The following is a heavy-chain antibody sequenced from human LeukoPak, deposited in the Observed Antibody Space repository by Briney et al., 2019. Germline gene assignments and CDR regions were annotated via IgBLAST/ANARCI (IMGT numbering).Heavy chain of an antibody. CDR1: GFTFSDSA. D-gene: IGHD6-19*01. J-gene: IGHJ4*02. CDR2: IRGKTNSYAT. CDR3: TGGSGWYSPDY. Sequence: GGSLRLSCAASGFTFSDSAMNWVRQASGKGLEWVGHIRGKTNSYATAYAASVRGRFTISRDDSKNTAHLQMNSLKTEDAAVYYCTGGSGWYSPDYWGQGALVTVSS. V-gene: IGHV3-73*01.